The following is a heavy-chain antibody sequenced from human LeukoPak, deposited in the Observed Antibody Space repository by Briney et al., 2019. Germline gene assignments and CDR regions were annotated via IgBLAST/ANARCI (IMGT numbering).Heavy chain of an antibody. D-gene: IGHD5-12*01. J-gene: IGHJ3*02. Sequence: ASVKVSCKASGYTFTSYDINWVRQANGQGLEWMGWMNTNSGNTGYVQRFQGRVTMTRNTSISTAYMELSSLRSEDTAVYYCASYSAYVADAFDIWGQGTMVTVSS. CDR3: ASYSAYVADAFDI. CDR2: MNTNSGNT. V-gene: IGHV1-8*01. CDR1: GYTFTSYD.